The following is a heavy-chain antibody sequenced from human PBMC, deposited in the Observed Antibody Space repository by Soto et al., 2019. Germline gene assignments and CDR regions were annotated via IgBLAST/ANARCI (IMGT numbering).Heavy chain of an antibody. CDR2: INAGNGNT. CDR1: GYTFTSYA. D-gene: IGHD3-10*01. J-gene: IGHJ4*02. Sequence: GASVKVSCKASGYTFTSYAMHWVRQAPGQRLEWMGWINAGNGNTKYSQKFQGRVTITRDTSASTAYMELSSLRSEDTAVYYCARAPVWFGELYALDYWGQGTLVTVSS. V-gene: IGHV1-3*01. CDR3: ARAPVWFGELYALDY.